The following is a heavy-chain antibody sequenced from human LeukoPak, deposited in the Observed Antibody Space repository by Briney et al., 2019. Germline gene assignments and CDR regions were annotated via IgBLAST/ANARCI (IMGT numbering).Heavy chain of an antibody. CDR1: GFTFDDYA. CDR2: ISWNSGSI. V-gene: IGHV3-9*03. Sequence: GGSLRLSCAASGFTFDDYAMHWVRQAPGKGLEWVSGISWNSGSIGYADSVKGRFTISRDNAKNSLYPQMNSLRAEDMALYYCAKGSSLYVDYWGQGTLVTVSS. D-gene: IGHD6-13*01. J-gene: IGHJ4*02. CDR3: AKGSSLYVDY.